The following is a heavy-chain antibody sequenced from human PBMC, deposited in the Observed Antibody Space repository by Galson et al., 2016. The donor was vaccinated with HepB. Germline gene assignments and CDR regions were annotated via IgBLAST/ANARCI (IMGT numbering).Heavy chain of an antibody. Sequence: SLRLSCAASGFKFDDYGMSWVRQAPGKGLEWVSGINWNGGSTGYVDSVKGRFTISRDNSKNTLYLQMNSLRAEDTAVYYCARDRGYSYGYLVSYYFDYWGQGTLVTVSS. CDR1: GFKFDDYG. CDR2: INWNGGST. J-gene: IGHJ4*02. CDR3: ARDRGYSYGYLVSYYFDY. D-gene: IGHD5-18*01. V-gene: IGHV3-20*04.